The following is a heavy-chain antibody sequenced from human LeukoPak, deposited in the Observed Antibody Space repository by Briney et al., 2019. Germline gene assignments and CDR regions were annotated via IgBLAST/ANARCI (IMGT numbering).Heavy chain of an antibody. CDR2: ISGSGGST. CDR3: AKDRGDRSGGSCYHFDY. J-gene: IGHJ4*02. D-gene: IGHD2-15*01. Sequence: GGSLRLSCAASGFTFSSYAMSWVRQAPGKGLEWVSAISGSGGSTYYADSVKGRFTISRDNSKNTLYLQMNSLRAEDTAVYYCAKDRGDRSGGSCYHFDYWGQGTLVTVSS. V-gene: IGHV3-23*01. CDR1: GFTFSSYA.